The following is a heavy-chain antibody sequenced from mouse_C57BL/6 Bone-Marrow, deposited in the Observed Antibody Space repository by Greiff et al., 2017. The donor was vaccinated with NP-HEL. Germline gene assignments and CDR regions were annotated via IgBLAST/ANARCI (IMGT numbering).Heavy chain of an antibody. CDR3: ARHYGSSYWYFGV. D-gene: IGHD1-1*01. V-gene: IGHV1-55*01. J-gene: IGHJ1*03. CDR2: IYPGSGST. CDR1: GYTFTSYW. Sequence: VQLQQPGAELVKPGASVKMSCKASGYTFTSYWITWVKQRPGQGLEWIGDIYPGSGSTNYNEKFKSKATLTVDTSSSTAYMQLSSLTSEDAAVYYCARHYGSSYWYFGVWGTGTTVTVSS.